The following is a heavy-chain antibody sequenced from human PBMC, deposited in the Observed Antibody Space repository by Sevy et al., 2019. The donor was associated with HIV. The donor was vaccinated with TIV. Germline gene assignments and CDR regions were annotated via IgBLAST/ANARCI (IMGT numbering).Heavy chain of an antibody. Sequence: ASVKVSCKAARYTFTDYYMHWLRQGPGQGLEWMGWINPNNGGTKYAQRFQGRVTMTRDKSINTAYMELGSLTSDDTAVYYCARLTTMPTSDDYGMDVWGQGTTVTVSS. CDR1: RYTFTDYY. CDR2: INPNNGGT. D-gene: IGHD4-17*01. CDR3: ARLTTMPTSDDYGMDV. V-gene: IGHV1-2*02. J-gene: IGHJ6*02.